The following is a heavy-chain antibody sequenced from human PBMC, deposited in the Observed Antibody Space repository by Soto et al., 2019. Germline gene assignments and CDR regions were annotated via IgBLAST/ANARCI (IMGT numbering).Heavy chain of an antibody. CDR3: ARLLHDNRGYYYFDY. D-gene: IGHD3-9*01. J-gene: IGHJ4*02. V-gene: IGHV4-39*01. CDR1: GGSISSSSYY. CDR2: IYYSGSI. Sequence: QLQLQESGPGLVKPSETLSLTCSVSGGSISSSSYYWGWIRQPPGQGLEWIASIYYSGSIYHNPSLKSRVTMSRDTSKKQVSFKMSSVAAADSAVYYCARLLHDNRGYYYFDYWGRGTLVAVSS.